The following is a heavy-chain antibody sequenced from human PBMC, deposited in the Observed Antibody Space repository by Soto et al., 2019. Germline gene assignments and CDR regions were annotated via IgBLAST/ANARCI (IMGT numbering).Heavy chain of an antibody. CDR2: ISAYNGNT. CDR1: GYTFTNYG. J-gene: IGHJ5*02. CDR3: ARGVGSGSYYNQYNWFDP. V-gene: IGHV1-18*01. D-gene: IGHD3-10*01. Sequence: QVQLVQSGAEVKKPGASVKVSCKASGYTFTNYGISWVRQAPGQGLEWMGWISAYNGNTKYAQKFQGRVTMTTDTSTSTAYMELRILRSDDTAVYYCARGVGSGSYYNQYNWFDPWGQGTLVTVSS.